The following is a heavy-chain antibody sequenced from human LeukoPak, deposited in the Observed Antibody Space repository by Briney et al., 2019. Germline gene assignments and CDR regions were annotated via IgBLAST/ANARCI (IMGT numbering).Heavy chain of an antibody. V-gene: IGHV4-34*01. CDR1: GGSFSGYY. CDR3: ARGQKRGYSYGYVFDY. J-gene: IGHJ4*02. D-gene: IGHD5-18*01. CDR2: TNHSGST. Sequence: PSETLSLTCAVYGGSFSGYYWSWIRQPPGKGLEWIGETNHSGSTNYNPSLKSRVTISVDTSKNQFSLKLSSVTAADTAVYYCARGQKRGYSYGYVFDYWGQGTLVTVSS.